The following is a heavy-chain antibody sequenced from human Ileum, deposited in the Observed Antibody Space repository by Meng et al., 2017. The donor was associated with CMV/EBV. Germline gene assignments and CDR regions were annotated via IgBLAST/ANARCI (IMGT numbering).Heavy chain of an antibody. Sequence: RLPLPGSGPGLVKPSETLSLTCIVSGGSLSNNNYFWGWIRQPPGKGLEWIGSVFYSGNSYYNPSLKSRVTISVDTSKNQLSLKVNSVTAADTAVYYCARVRALITLFDYWGQGTLVTVSS. CDR2: VFYSGNS. J-gene: IGHJ4*02. D-gene: IGHD1-14*01. CDR1: GGSLSNNNYF. CDR3: ARVRALITLFDY. V-gene: IGHV4-39*06.